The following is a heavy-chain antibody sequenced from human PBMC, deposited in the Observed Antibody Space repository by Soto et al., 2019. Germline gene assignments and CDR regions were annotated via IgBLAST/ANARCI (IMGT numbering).Heavy chain of an antibody. V-gene: IGHV3-48*03. D-gene: IGHD3-22*01. CDR1: GFTFSNYD. CDR3: ARGDDNSGYYYAFDS. J-gene: IGHJ4*02. Sequence: PGGSLRLSCEASGFTFSNYDMNWVRQAPGKGLEWVSYISGSGRTIYYADSVKGRFTISRDSAKKSLFLQMNSLRAEDTALYYCARGDDNSGYYYAFDSWGQGTAVTVSS. CDR2: ISGSGRTI.